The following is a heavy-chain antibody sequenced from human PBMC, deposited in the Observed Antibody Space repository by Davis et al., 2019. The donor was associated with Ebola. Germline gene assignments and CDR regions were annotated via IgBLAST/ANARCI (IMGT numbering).Heavy chain of an antibody. CDR1: GYTFTNYY. V-gene: IGHV1-46*01. J-gene: IGHJ4*02. CDR3: ARDEFDY. Sequence: ASVKVSCKASGYTFTNYYMHWVRQAPGQGLEWMGMINPNDGRTIYAQKFQGRVTITRDTSASTAYMELSSLRSEDTAVYFCARDEFDYWGQGTLVTASS. CDR2: INPNDGRT.